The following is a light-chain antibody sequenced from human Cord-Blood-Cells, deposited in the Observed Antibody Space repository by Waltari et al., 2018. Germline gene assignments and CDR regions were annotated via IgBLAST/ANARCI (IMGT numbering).Light chain of an antibody. CDR1: SSDVGGYNF. CDR3: SSYAGSNNYV. Sequence: QPALTQPPSASGSPGQAVPIPCTGPSSDVGGYNFAPWYQQHPGKAPKLLIYEVSKRPSGVPDRFSGSKSGNTASLTVSGLQAEDEADYYCSSYAGSNNYVFGTGTKVTVL. CDR2: EVS. V-gene: IGLV2-8*01. J-gene: IGLJ1*01.